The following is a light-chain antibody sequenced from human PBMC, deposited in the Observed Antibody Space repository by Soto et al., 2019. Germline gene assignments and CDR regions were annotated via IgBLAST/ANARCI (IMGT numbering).Light chain of an antibody. CDR2: DAS. CDR1: LSVSVY. Sequence: VVLTQSPATLSLSPGERATLSCRTSLSVSVYLDWYQQKPGQAPRLLISDASNRATGIPARFSGSGSRTDFTLTISSLEPEDFAVYYCHQRQYWPPITFGQGTRLEIK. J-gene: IGKJ5*01. V-gene: IGKV3-11*01. CDR3: HQRQYWPPIT.